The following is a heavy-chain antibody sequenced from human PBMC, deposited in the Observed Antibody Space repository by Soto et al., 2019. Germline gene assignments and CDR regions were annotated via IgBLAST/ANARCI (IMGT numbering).Heavy chain of an antibody. J-gene: IGHJ4*02. CDR2: IHYSGST. CDR3: AREAPLAFFDY. Sequence: PSETLSLTCTVSGGSISSYYWTWIRQPPGKGLEWIGYIHYSGSTNYKPSLKSRVTISVDTSKNQFSLKLSSVTAADTAVYYCAREAPLAFFDYWGQGTLVIVSS. V-gene: IGHV4-59*01. CDR1: GGSISSYY.